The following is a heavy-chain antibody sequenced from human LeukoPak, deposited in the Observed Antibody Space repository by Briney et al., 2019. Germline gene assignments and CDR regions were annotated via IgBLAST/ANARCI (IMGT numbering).Heavy chain of an antibody. CDR1: GGPIKTNK. D-gene: IGHD3/OR15-3a*01. CDR2: IHDTEST. CDR3: ARDSGLAQDVNDY. V-gene: IGHV4-59*01. J-gene: IGHJ4*02. Sequence: SETLSLTCTVSGGPIKTNKWSWIRQFPGKGLEWIGLIHDTESTIYNPSLKSRAFISVDTSKTQLSLKLTSVTAADTAVYYCARDSGLAQDVNDYWGQGTLVSVSS.